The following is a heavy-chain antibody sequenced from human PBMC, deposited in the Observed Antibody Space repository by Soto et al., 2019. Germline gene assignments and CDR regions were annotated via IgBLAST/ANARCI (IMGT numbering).Heavy chain of an antibody. CDR1: GFTFSSYS. D-gene: IGHD3-3*01. Sequence: PGGSLRLSCAASGFTFSSYSMNWVRQAPGKGLEWVSSISSSSSYIYYADSVKGRFTISRDNAKNSLYLQMSSLRAEDTAVYYCAGTPVLRFLEWLLIDYWGQGTLVTVSS. CDR2: ISSSSSYI. CDR3: AGTPVLRFLEWLLIDY. J-gene: IGHJ4*02. V-gene: IGHV3-21*01.